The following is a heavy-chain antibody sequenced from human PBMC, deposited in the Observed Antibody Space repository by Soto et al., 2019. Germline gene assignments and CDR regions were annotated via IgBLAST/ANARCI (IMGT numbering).Heavy chain of an antibody. J-gene: IGHJ4*02. CDR1: GFTFDDYA. CDR2: ISWNSGSI. V-gene: IGHV3-9*01. CDR3: AKARGSGWYGTPDY. Sequence: GGSLRLSCAASGFTFDDYAMHWVRQAPGKGLEWVSGISWNSGSIGYADSVKGRFTISRDNAKNSLYLRMNSLRAEDTALYYCAKARGSGWYGTPDYWGQGTLVTVSS. D-gene: IGHD6-19*01.